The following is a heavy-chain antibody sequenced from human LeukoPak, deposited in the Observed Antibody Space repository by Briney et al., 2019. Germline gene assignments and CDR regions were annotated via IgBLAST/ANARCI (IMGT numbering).Heavy chain of an antibody. V-gene: IGHV3-53*01. CDR2: IYSGGST. Sequence: GGSLRLSCAASGFTVSSNYMSWVRQAPGKGLEWVSVIYSGGSTYYADSVRGRFTISRDNSKNTLYLQMNSLRAEDTAVYYCARRAPYWDFWSGYNPYYYYGMDVWGQGTTVTVSS. J-gene: IGHJ6*02. D-gene: IGHD3-3*01. CDR1: GFTVSSNY. CDR3: ARRAPYWDFWSGYNPYYYYGMDV.